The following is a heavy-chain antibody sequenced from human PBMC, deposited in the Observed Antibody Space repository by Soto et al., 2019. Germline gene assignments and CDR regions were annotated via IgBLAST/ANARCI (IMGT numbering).Heavy chain of an antibody. CDR2: FSAYNGNT. V-gene: IGHV1-18*01. D-gene: IGHD6-6*01. Sequence: QAPLVQSGADVQKPGASVKVSCKTSGYTFTRDEITWVRQAPGQGLEWMGWFSAYNGNTNHAQKRQGRVTMTTAASTSTAYMEMRSLRSDDTAVYYCARGSGSSLGYWGQGTLVTVSS. J-gene: IGHJ4*02. CDR1: GYTFTRDE. CDR3: ARGSGSSLGY.